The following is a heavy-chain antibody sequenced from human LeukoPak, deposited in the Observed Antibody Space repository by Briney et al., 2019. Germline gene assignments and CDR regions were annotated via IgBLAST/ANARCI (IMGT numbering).Heavy chain of an antibody. D-gene: IGHD6-25*01. CDR1: GGSISSGGYY. CDR3: ARVSDRLYWYFDL. J-gene: IGHJ2*01. Sequence: SQTLSLTCTVSGGSISSGGYYWNWIRQHPGKGLEWIGYIYYSGNTYYNPSLKSRVTISVDTSKNQFSLKLSSVTAADTAVYYCARVSDRLYWYFDLWGRGTLVTVSS. V-gene: IGHV4-31*03. CDR2: IYYSGNT.